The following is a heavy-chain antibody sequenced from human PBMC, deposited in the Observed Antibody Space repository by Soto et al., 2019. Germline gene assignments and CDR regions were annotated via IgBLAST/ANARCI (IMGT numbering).Heavy chain of an antibody. D-gene: IGHD3-3*01. J-gene: IGHJ6*02. CDR2: ISAYNGNT. Sequence: ASVKVSCKASGYTFTSYGISWVRQAPGQGLEWMGWISAYNGNTNYAQKLQGRVTMTTDTSTSTAYMELRSLRSDDTAVYYCARGSELWSGYYSHHYYYDMDAWGQGTTVTVSS. CDR1: GYTFTSYG. V-gene: IGHV1-18*01. CDR3: ARGSELWSGYYSHHYYYDMDA.